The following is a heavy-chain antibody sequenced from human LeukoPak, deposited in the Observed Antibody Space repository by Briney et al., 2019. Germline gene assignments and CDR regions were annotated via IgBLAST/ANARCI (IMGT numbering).Heavy chain of an antibody. Sequence: SETLSLTCTVSGGSISSSSYYWGWIRQPPGKGLEWIGSIYYSGSTYYNPSLKSRVTISVDTSKNQFSLKLSSVTAADTAVYYCARHGSDYYDSSGYSYYYYMDVWGKGTTVTVSS. CDR3: ARHGSDYYDSSGYSYYYYMDV. D-gene: IGHD3-22*01. J-gene: IGHJ6*03. CDR2: IYYSGST. V-gene: IGHV4-39*01. CDR1: GGSISSSSYY.